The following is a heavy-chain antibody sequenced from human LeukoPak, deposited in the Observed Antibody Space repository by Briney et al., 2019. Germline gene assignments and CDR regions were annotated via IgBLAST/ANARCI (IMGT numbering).Heavy chain of an antibody. Sequence: SETLSLTCTVSGGSMSSYSWSWIRQPPGKGLEWIGYIYYSGTTNHHPSLKSRVTISVDTSKNQFSLKLNSVIAADTAVYYCASSGGYYFDYWGQGTLVTASS. CDR3: ASSGGYYFDY. V-gene: IGHV4-59*12. CDR1: GGSMSSYS. D-gene: IGHD6-19*01. J-gene: IGHJ4*02. CDR2: IYYSGTT.